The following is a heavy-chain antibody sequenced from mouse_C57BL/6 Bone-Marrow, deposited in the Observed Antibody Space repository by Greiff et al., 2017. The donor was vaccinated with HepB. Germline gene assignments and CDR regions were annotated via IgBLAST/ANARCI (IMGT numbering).Heavy chain of an antibody. Sequence: QVQLKQSGAELVKPGASVKLSCKASGYTFTEYTIHWVKQRSGQGLEWIGWFYPGSGSIKYNEKFKDKATLTADKSSSTVYMELSRLTAEDSAVYFCARHEGHYDYDDYFDYWGQGTTLTVSS. CDR1: GYTFTEYT. CDR3: ARHEGHYDYDDYFDY. J-gene: IGHJ2*01. V-gene: IGHV1-62-2*01. D-gene: IGHD2-4*01. CDR2: FYPGSGSI.